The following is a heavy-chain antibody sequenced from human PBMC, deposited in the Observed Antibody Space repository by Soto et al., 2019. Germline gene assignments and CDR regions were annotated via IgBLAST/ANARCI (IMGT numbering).Heavy chain of an antibody. V-gene: IGHV3-21*01. CDR2: ISSSSSYI. Sequence: GGPLRLSCAASGFTFSSYSMNWVRQAPGKGLEWVSSISSSSSYIYYADSVKGRFTISRDNAKNSLYLQMNSLRAEDTAVYYCARDGGPYYYDSSGFRGYWGQGTLVTVSS. CDR3: ARDGGPYYYDSSGFRGY. D-gene: IGHD3-22*01. J-gene: IGHJ4*02. CDR1: GFTFSSYS.